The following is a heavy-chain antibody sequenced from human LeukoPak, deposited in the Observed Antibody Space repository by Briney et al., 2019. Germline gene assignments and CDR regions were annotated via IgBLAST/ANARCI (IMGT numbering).Heavy chain of an antibody. CDR3: ARGSTHYDVLTGYHYYFDY. D-gene: IGHD3-9*01. Sequence: PGGSLRLSCAASGFTFSSYAMSWVRQAPGKGLEWVSGINWNGDKTNYADSLKGRFTISRDNAKNSLYLQMNSLRAEDTALYYCARGSTHYDVLTGYHYYFDYWGQGTLVTVSS. J-gene: IGHJ4*02. CDR1: GFTFSSYA. V-gene: IGHV3-20*04. CDR2: INWNGDKT.